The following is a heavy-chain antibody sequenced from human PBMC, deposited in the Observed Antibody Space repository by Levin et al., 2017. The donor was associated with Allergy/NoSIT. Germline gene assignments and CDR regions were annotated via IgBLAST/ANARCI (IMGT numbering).Heavy chain of an antibody. Sequence: SETLSLTCTVSGGSISSYYWSWIRQPPEKGLEWIGNIYHSGSTNYNPSLKSRVSISVDTSKNQFSLKLSSVTAADTAVYYCAREATYCSGSSCKSNYYYYMDVWGKGTTVIVSS. V-gene: IGHV4-59*01. CDR1: GGSISSYY. D-gene: IGHD2-15*01. CDR2: IYHSGST. J-gene: IGHJ6*03. CDR3: AREATYCSGSSCKSNYYYYMDV.